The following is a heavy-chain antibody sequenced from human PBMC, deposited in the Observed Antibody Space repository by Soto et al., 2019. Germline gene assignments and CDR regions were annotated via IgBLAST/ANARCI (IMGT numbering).Heavy chain of an antibody. CDR1: GYTFTTYD. J-gene: IGHJ6*02. V-gene: IGHV1-8*01. Sequence: ASVKVSCKASGYTFTTYDTNWVRQAPGQGLERLGWMDPNSGSTAYAQNFQGRITMPRNTSRITAHMVRSSLQPEDTAVYDCARGRKFDFLIKDLDVWCHGTTFTVSS. CDR2: MDPNSGST. D-gene: IGHD3-9*01. CDR3: ARGRKFDFLIKDLDV.